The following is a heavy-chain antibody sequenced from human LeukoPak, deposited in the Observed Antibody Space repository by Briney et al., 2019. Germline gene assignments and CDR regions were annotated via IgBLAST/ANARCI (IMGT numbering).Heavy chain of an antibody. CDR1: GFTFRSHG. CDR2: ISHDGSDI. D-gene: IGHD4-23*01. V-gene: IGHV3-30*03. J-gene: IGHJ4*02. CDR3: ARVRDPFRWTRTLDH. Sequence: GGSLRLSCAASGFTFRSHGMQWVRQGPGKGLEWVATISHDGSDIFYVESGKGRFTISRDNSKTTVYLQMTGLRTDDTGVYYCARVRDPFRWTRTLDHWGQGTRVIVSS.